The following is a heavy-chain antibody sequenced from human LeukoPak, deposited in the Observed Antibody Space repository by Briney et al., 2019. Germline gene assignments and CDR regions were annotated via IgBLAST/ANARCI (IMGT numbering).Heavy chain of an antibody. CDR2: ISSSNSYI. CDR3: ARDGSGTLLYYFDY. J-gene: IGHJ4*02. Sequence: GGSLRLSCAASGFTFSSYSMNWVRQAPGKGLEWVSSISSSNSYIYYADSVKGRFTISRDNAKNSLYLQMNSLRAEDTAVYYCARDGSGTLLYYFDYWGQGTLVTVSS. D-gene: IGHD3-10*01. CDR1: GFTFSSYS. V-gene: IGHV3-21*01.